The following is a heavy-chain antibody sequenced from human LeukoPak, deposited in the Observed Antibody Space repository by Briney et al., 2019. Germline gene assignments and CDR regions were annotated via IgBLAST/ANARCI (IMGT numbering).Heavy chain of an antibody. CDR3: ARHYYDRSDSYSFDY. D-gene: IGHD3-22*01. CDR1: GGSISGYY. J-gene: IGHJ4*02. V-gene: IGHV4-59*08. Sequence: SETLSLTCTVSGGSISGYYWSWIRQPPGKGLGWIGYIFSGGSTNYNPSLKSRVTISEDTSVNQFSLKLRSVTAADTAVYYCARHYYDRSDSYSFDYWGQGTLVTVSS. CDR2: IFSGGST.